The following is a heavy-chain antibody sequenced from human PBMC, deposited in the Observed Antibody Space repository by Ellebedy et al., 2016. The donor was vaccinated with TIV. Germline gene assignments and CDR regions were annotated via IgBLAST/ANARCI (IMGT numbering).Heavy chain of an antibody. CDR1: GYSFPIYW. Sequence: PGGSLRLSCQGSGYSFPIYWIAWVRQMPGKGLEWMGLIYPGDSDTRYSPSFQGQVTISADKSITTAYLHWSSLKASDTAIYYCARRTMDVWGQGTTVTVSS. CDR3: ARRTMDV. V-gene: IGHV5-51*01. J-gene: IGHJ6*02. CDR2: IYPGDSDT.